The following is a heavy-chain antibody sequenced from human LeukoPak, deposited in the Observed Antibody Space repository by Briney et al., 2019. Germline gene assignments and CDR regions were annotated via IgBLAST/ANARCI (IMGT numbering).Heavy chain of an antibody. CDR1: GFTFSSYG. Sequence: GRSLRLFCAASGFTFSSYGMHWVRQAPGKGLEWVAVISYDGSNKYYADSVKGRFTISRDNSKNTLYLQMNSLRAEDTAVYYCAKDFRGIAAAGTLDYWGQGTLVTVSS. J-gene: IGHJ4*02. CDR2: ISYDGSNK. D-gene: IGHD6-13*01. V-gene: IGHV3-30*18. CDR3: AKDFRGIAAAGTLDY.